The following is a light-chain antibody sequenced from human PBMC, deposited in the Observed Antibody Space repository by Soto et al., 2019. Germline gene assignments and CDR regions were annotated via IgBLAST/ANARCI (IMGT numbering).Light chain of an antibody. Sequence: ALHMTQSPSSLSASVGDRVTITCRASQGIRNDLGWYQQKPGRAPKLLIYASSNLQTGVPSRFRGSGSGTDFTLTISSLQPEDLGTYYCLQDYSYPRTFGQGTKVDIK. V-gene: IGKV1-6*01. CDR1: QGIRND. CDR2: ASS. CDR3: LQDYSYPRT. J-gene: IGKJ1*01.